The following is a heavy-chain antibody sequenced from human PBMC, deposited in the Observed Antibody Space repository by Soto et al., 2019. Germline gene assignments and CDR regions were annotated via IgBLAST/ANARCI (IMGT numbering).Heavy chain of an antibody. Sequence: SVKVSCKASGGTFSIYAISWVRQAPGQGLEWMGRIIPILGIANYAQKFQGRVTITADKSTSTAYMELSSLRSEDTAVYYCARDYYDILTGPVDDAFDFWGQGTMVTVSS. CDR1: GGTFSIYA. CDR3: ARDYYDILTGPVDDAFDF. CDR2: IIPILGIA. D-gene: IGHD3-9*01. J-gene: IGHJ3*01. V-gene: IGHV1-69*04.